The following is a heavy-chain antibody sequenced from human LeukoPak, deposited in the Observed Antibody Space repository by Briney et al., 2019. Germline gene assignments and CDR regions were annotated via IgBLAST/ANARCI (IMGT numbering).Heavy chain of an antibody. CDR2: IIPILGIA. CDR3: ARLIAVHPY. Sequence: SVTVSCKASGGTFSIYAISWVRQAPGQGLEWVGRIIPILGIANYAQKFQGRVTITADKSTSTAYMELSSLRSEDTAVYYCARLIAVHPYWGQGTLVTVSS. J-gene: IGHJ4*02. CDR1: GGTFSIYA. D-gene: IGHD1-1*01. V-gene: IGHV1-69*04.